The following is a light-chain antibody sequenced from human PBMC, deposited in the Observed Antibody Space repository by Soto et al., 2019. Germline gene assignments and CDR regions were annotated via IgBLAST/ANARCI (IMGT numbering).Light chain of an antibody. CDR2: NVN. J-gene: IGLJ1*01. CDR1: SSDVGSYDY. V-gene: IGLV2-18*02. Sequence: QSALMQAASVTGVPGQAGSISCTETSSDVGSYDYVSWYQQHPGTVPKPMIYNVNTQPSGVPDRFSGSKSGNTASLTISGLQPEDEADYYCSSYTTSNTRQIVFGTGTKVTVL. CDR3: SSYTTSNTRQIV.